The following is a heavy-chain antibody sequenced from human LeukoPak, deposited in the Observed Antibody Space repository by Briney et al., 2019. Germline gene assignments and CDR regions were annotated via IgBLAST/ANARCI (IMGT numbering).Heavy chain of an antibody. J-gene: IGHJ4*02. V-gene: IGHV3-11*04. CDR1: GFTFSDYY. CDR3: ARASVDSSGYYYQGFDY. CDR2: ITSNGNSV. D-gene: IGHD3-3*01. Sequence: KSGGSLRLSCAASGFTFSDYYMGWIRQAPGKGLEWISYITSNGNSVYYAASVKGRFTISRDNAKNSLYLQVNSLTAEDAAVYYCARASVDSSGYYYQGFDYWGQGTQVTVSS.